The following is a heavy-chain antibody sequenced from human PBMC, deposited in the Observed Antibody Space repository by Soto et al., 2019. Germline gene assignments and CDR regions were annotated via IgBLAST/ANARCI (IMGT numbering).Heavy chain of an antibody. CDR3: AKDVSGAVTPYFDS. D-gene: IGHD4-17*01. V-gene: IGHV3-23*01. J-gene: IGHJ4*02. Sequence: EVQLLESGGALVQPGGSLRLSCEAFGFTFTDHAMGWVRQAPGKGLEWVSLISASAGTTYYADSVRGRFTVSRDNAKSTLYLQMHSLRAEDTALYFCAKDVSGAVTPYFDSWGQGSQVTVSS. CDR1: GFTFTDHA. CDR2: ISASAGTT.